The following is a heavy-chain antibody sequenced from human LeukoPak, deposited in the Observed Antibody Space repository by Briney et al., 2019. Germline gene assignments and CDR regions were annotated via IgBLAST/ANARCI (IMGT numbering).Heavy chain of an antibody. Sequence: SCKASGYTFTGYYMHWVRQTPGKGLEWVAILSSDGVDKRYADSVQGRFTVSRDNFKNTLYLQMNSLRAENTAIYYCARDPGTIFDVLNYHFDNWGQGTLVTVSS. CDR3: ARDPGTIFDVLNYHFDN. V-gene: IGHV3-30-3*01. CDR2: LSSDGVDK. CDR1: GYTFTGYY. J-gene: IGHJ4*02. D-gene: IGHD3-3*01.